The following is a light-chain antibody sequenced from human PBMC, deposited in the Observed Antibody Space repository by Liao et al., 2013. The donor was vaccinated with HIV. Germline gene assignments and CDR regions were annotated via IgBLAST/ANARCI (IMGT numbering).Light chain of an antibody. J-gene: IGLJ2*01. CDR2: YDS. Sequence: SYVLTQPPSVSVAPGQTARITCGGNIGSQSVHWYQRRPGQAPVLVIYYDSDRPSGIPERFSGSNSGNTATLTISGTQAMDEADYYCQAWDSSTGVFGGGTKLTVL. CDR1: IGSQS. CDR3: QAWDSSTGV. V-gene: IGLV3-21*01.